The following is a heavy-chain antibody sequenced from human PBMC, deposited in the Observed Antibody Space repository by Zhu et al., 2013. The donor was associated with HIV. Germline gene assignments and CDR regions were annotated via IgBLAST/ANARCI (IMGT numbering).Heavy chain of an antibody. CDR1: GYFFTGNY. Sequence: QVQLVQSGAEVKKPGASVKVSCKASGYFFTGNYVHWVRQAPGQGLEWMGWINPNSGDTKYAQMFQGRATMTRDTSISTAYMELKSLTSDDTAIYYCAREIVGTTSPFDYWGQGPRSPSPQ. D-gene: IGHD1-26*01. CDR2: INPNSGDT. CDR3: AREIVGTTSPFDY. V-gene: IGHV1-2*02. J-gene: IGHJ4*02.